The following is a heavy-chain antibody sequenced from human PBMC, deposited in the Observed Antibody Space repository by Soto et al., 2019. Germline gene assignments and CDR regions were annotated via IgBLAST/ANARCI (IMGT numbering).Heavy chain of an antibody. CDR3: TRGPRPISTGTGAY. CDR2: IYNDGTYS. CDR1: GFIFKMYW. J-gene: IGHJ4*02. Sequence: GGSLRLSCAASGFIFKMYWMHWVRQSPGKGLVWISRIYNDGTYSDYADSVRGRSTISRDNVNDTLYLQMNNLRAEDSGLYYCTRGPRPISTGTGAYWGQGTQVTVSS. V-gene: IGHV3-74*01. D-gene: IGHD3-10*01.